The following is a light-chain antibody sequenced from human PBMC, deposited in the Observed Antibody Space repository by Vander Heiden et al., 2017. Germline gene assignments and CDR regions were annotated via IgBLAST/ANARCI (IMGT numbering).Light chain of an antibody. CDR2: DAF. CDR3: QRYDNHPYT. CDR1: HDSSNY. Sequence: PSAQSASAGDAATRTCQARHDSSNYVNWYQQKSGKAHKLMIYDAFNLETGAPSRFSGSGCGTEFTFTISSRQLEANETSYCQRYDNHPYTFGQGTKVEIK. J-gene: IGKJ2*01. V-gene: IGKV1-33*01.